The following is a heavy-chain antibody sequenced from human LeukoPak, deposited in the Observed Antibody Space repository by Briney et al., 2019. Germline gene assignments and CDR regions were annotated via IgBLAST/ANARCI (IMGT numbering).Heavy chain of an antibody. CDR2: IKSKTDGGTT. V-gene: IGHV3-15*01. J-gene: IGHJ4*02. CDR3: TTEDYYGSGSFDY. CDR1: GFTLSNAW. Sequence: GGSLRLSCAASGFTLSNAWMSWVRQAPGKGMEWVGRIKSKTDGGTTDYAAPVKGRFTISRDDSKNTLYLQMNSLKTEDTAVYYCTTEDYYGSGSFDYWGQGTLVTVSS. D-gene: IGHD3-10*01.